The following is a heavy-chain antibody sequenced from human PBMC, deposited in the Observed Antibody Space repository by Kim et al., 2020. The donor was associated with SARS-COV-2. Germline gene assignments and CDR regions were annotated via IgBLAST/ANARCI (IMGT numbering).Heavy chain of an antibody. CDR3: ARGEGYGYWGEAYFDY. CDR2: INAGNGNT. D-gene: IGHD5-18*01. Sequence: ASVKVSCKASGYTFTSYAMHWVRQAPGQRLEWMGWINAGNGNTKYSQKFQGRVTITRDTSASTAYMELSSLRSEDTAVYYCARGEGYGYWGEAYFDYWGQGTLVTVSS. V-gene: IGHV1-3*01. J-gene: IGHJ4*02. CDR1: GYTFTSYA.